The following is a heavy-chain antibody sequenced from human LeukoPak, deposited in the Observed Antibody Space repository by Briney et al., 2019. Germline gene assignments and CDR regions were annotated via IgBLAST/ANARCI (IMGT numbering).Heavy chain of an antibody. Sequence: SVKVSCKASGGTFSNFAISWVRQAPGQGLEWMGGNIPIFGTANYPQKFQGRVTITADEYTSTAYMELSSLRSEDTAVYFCARDRTPYYHVSTGYYRALDYWGQGTLVTVSS. D-gene: IGHD3-9*01. J-gene: IGHJ4*02. V-gene: IGHV1-69*13. CDR1: GGTFSNFA. CDR3: ARDRTPYYHVSTGYYRALDY. CDR2: NIPIFGTA.